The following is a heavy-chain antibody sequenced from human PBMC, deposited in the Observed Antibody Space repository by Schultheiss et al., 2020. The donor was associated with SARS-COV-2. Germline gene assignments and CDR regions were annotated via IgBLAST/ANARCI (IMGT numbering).Heavy chain of an antibody. Sequence: GGSLRLSCAASGFTFSSYSMNWVRQAPGKGLEWVSYISSSSSTIYYADSVKGRFTISRDKAKSSLYLQMNSLRVEDTAVYYCAEDYHFRSGWYKSRVGDGMDVWGQGTTVTVSS. CDR2: ISSSSSTI. V-gene: IGHV3-48*01. CDR1: GFTFSSYS. CDR3: AEDYHFRSGWYKSRVGDGMDV. J-gene: IGHJ6*02. D-gene: IGHD6-19*01.